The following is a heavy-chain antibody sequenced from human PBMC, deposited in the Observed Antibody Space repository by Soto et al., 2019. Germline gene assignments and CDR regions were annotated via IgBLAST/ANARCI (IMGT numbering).Heavy chain of an antibody. CDR3: ARGGIYSGYDLDWFDP. Sequence: ASVKVSCKASGYTFTSYDINWVRQATGQGLEWMGWMNPNSGNTGYAQKFQGRVTMTRNTSISTAYMELSSLRSEDTAVYYCARGGIYSGYDLDWFDPWGQGTLVTVSS. J-gene: IGHJ5*02. V-gene: IGHV1-8*01. CDR2: MNPNSGNT. D-gene: IGHD5-12*01. CDR1: GYTFTSYD.